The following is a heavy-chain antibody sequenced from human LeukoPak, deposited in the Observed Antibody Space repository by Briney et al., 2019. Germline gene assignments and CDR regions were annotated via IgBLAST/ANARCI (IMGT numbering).Heavy chain of an antibody. CDR3: AKGYGSGSSRYYFDY. D-gene: IGHD3-10*01. CDR2: ISGSGGST. CDR1: GFTFDDYG. J-gene: IGHJ4*02. Sequence: GGSLRLSCAASGFTFDDYGMSWVRQAPGKGLEWVSTISGSGGSTYYADSVKGRFTISRDNSKNTLYLQMNSLRAEDTAVYYCAKGYGSGSSRYYFDYWGQGTLVTVSS. V-gene: IGHV3-23*01.